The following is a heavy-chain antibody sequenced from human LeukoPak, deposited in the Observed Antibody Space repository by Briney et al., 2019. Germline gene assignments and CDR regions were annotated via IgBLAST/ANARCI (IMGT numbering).Heavy chain of an antibody. Sequence: ASVKVSCKASGYTFTSFGIYWVRQTPGQGLEWMGWISAYNGHTNYAQKLQGRVTMTTDTSTSTAYMELRSLRSDDTAVYYCARDRGYGSGIDYWGQGTLVTVSS. V-gene: IGHV1-18*01. D-gene: IGHD3-10*01. CDR2: ISAYNGHT. CDR3: ARDRGYGSGIDY. J-gene: IGHJ4*02. CDR1: GYTFTSFG.